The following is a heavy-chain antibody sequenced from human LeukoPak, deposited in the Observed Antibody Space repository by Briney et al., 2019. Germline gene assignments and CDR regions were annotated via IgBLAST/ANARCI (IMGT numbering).Heavy chain of an antibody. CDR1: GFTFSSYW. CDR2: IKQDGSEK. D-gene: IGHD5-24*01. Sequence: GGSLRLSCAASGFTFSSYWMTWVRQAPGKGLEWVANIKQDGSEKYYVDSVKGRFTISRDNAKNSLFLQMNSLRAEDTAVYYCARDVRDGYNFGNWGAFDIWGQGTMVTVSS. J-gene: IGHJ3*02. V-gene: IGHV3-7*01. CDR3: ARDVRDGYNFGNWGAFDI.